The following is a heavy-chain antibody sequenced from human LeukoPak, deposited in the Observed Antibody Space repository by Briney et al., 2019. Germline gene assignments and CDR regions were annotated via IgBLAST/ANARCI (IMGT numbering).Heavy chain of an antibody. J-gene: IGHJ4*02. Sequence: ASVKVSCKASGYTFTGYYMHWVRQAPGQGLEWMGWINPNSGGTNYAQKFQGRVTMTRDTSISTAYMELSRLRSDDTAVYYCASLNYYDSSGYYGGYYFDYWGQGTLVTVSS. CDR3: ASLNYYDSSGYYGGYYFDY. D-gene: IGHD3-22*01. CDR1: GYTFTGYY. V-gene: IGHV1-2*02. CDR2: INPNSGGT.